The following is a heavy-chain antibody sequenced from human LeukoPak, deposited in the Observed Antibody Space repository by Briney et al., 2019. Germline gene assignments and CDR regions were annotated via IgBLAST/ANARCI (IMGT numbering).Heavy chain of an antibody. D-gene: IGHD3-3*01. CDR1: GFTFSSYA. CDR2: ISSSSSTI. Sequence: PGGSLRLSCAASGFTFSSYAMSWVRQAPGKGLEWVSYISSSSSTIYYADSVKGRFTISRDNAKNSLYLQMNSLRAEDTAVYYCARETYTIFGVVIIRYYSGYWGQGTLVTVSS. CDR3: ARETYTIFGVVIIRYYSGY. V-gene: IGHV3-48*01. J-gene: IGHJ4*02.